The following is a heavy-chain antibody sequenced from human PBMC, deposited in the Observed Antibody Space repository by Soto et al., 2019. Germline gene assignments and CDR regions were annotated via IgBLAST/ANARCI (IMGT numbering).Heavy chain of an antibody. CDR3: ARVEAIVGATSRWFDP. Sequence: LSETLSLTCTVSGGSVSSGSYYWSCIRQPPGKGLEWIGYIYYSVSTNYNPSLKSRVTISVDTSKNQFSLKLSSVTAADTAVYYCARVEAIVGATSRWFDPWGQGTLVTVSS. D-gene: IGHD1-26*01. V-gene: IGHV4-61*01. CDR1: GGSVSSGSYY. CDR2: IYYSVST. J-gene: IGHJ5*02.